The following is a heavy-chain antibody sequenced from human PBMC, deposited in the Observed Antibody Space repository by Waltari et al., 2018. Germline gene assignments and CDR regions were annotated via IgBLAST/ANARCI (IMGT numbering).Heavy chain of an antibody. V-gene: IGHV3-30*04. J-gene: IGHJ6*02. D-gene: IGHD3-22*01. CDR1: EFTFSSYA. CDR2: ISYNGRNT. Sequence: QVQLVESGGGVVQPGRSLRLSCAASEFTFSSYAMHWVRQAPGKGWEWVAVISYNGRNTYYVDSVKGRFTISRDNSKKTLYLQMNSLRAEDTAVYYCARDYCDRTNCHGMDVWGQGTTVTVSS. CDR3: ARDYCDRTNCHGMDV.